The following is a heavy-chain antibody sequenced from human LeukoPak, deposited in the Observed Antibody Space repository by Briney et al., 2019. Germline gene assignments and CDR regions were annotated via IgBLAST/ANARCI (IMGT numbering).Heavy chain of an antibody. D-gene: IGHD4-23*01. CDR3: ARGGKATVVTM. J-gene: IGHJ4*02. CDR2: IYSSGRT. V-gene: IGHV4-4*07. Sequence: KPSETLSLTCTVSGGSINSSYWSWIRQPAGKGLEWNGRIYSSGRTNYNPSLKSRVSMSVDTSKNQFSLNLTSVTAADTAVYYCARGGKATVVTMWGQGILVTVSS. CDR1: GGSINSSY.